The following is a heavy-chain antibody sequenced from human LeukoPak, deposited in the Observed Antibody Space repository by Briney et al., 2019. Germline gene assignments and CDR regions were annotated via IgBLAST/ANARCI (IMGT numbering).Heavy chain of an antibody. CDR2: INHSGIT. Sequence: PSETLSLTCAVYGGSFSGYYWSWIRQPPGKGLEWIGKINHSGITNYNPSLKSRVTISLDTSKNQFSLKLSSVTAADTAVYYCARGRIDCSSTSCYEDAFDIWGQGTMVTVSS. CDR1: GGSFSGYY. CDR3: ARGRIDCSSTSCYEDAFDI. J-gene: IGHJ3*02. V-gene: IGHV4-34*01. D-gene: IGHD2-2*01.